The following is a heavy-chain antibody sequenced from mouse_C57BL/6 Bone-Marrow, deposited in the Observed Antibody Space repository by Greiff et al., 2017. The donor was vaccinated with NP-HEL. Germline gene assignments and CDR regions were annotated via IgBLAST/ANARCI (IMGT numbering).Heavy chain of an antibody. Sequence: EVKVVESGEGLVKPGGSLKLSCAASGFTFSSYAMSWVRQTPEKRLEWVAYISSGGDYIYYADTVKGRFTISRDNARNTLYLQMSSLKSEDKAMYYCTRDRKGFDYWGQGTTLTVSS. V-gene: IGHV5-9-1*02. J-gene: IGHJ2*01. CDR1: GFTFSSYA. CDR3: TRDRKGFDY. CDR2: ISSGGDYI.